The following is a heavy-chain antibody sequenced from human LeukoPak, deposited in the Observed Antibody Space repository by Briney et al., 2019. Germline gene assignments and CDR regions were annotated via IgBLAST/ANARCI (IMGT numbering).Heavy chain of an antibody. CDR1: GFTFSNYA. D-gene: IGHD2-8*01. V-gene: IGHV3-23*01. J-gene: IGHJ4*02. Sequence: GGSLRLSCAASGFTFSNYAMSWVRQAPGKGLEWVSAISGSGGSTYYADSVKGRFTISRDNSKNTLYLQMNSLRAEDTAVYYCAKSARMVMVYALDYWGQGTLVTVSS. CDR2: ISGSGGST. CDR3: AKSARMVMVYALDY.